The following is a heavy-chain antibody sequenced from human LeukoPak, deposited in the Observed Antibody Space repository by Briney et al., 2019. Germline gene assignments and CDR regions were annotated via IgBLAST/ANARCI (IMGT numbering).Heavy chain of an antibody. CDR2: INHSGST. V-gene: IGHV4-34*01. D-gene: IGHD2-15*01. J-gene: IGHJ3*02. CDR1: GGSFSGYY. CDR3: ARGKRGYSNAFDI. Sequence: SETLSLTCAVYGGSFSGYYWSWIRQPPGKGLEWIGEINHSGSTNYNPSLKSRVTISVDTSKNQFSLKLSSVTAADTAVYYCARGKRGYSNAFDIWGQGTMVTVSS.